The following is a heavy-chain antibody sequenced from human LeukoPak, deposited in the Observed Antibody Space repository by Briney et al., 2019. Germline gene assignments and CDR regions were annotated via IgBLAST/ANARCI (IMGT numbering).Heavy chain of an antibody. CDR1: GFTFSSYG. D-gene: IGHD1-26*01. J-gene: IGHJ4*02. Sequence: TGGSLRLSCAASGFTFSSYGMHWVRQAPDKGLEWVAFIRYDGSNKYYADSVKGRFTISRDNSKNTLYLQMNSLKTEDTAVYYCTTDGVGVEGATYDNWGQGTLVSVSS. CDR2: IRYDGSNK. CDR3: TTDGVGVEGATYDN. V-gene: IGHV3-30*02.